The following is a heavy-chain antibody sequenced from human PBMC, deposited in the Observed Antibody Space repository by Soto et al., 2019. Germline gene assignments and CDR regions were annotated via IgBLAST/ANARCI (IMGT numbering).Heavy chain of an antibody. D-gene: IGHD6-19*01. CDR2: INHSGST. J-gene: IGHJ4*02. CDR1: GGSFSGYY. Sequence: QVQLQQWGAGLLKPSETLSLTCAVYGGSFSGYYWSWIRQPPGKGLEWIGEINHSGSTNYNPSLKSRVTISVDMSKNQFSLKLSSVTAADTAVYYCARYIAVAGTAFDYWGQGTLVTVSS. CDR3: ARYIAVAGTAFDY. V-gene: IGHV4-34*01.